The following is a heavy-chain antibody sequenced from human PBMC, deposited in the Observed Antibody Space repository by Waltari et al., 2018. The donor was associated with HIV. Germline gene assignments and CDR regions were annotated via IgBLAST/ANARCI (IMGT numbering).Heavy chain of an antibody. V-gene: IGHV4-31*03. D-gene: IGHD2-2*01. CDR2: IYYSGST. Sequence: QVQLQESGPGLVKPSQTLSLTCTVSGGSISSGGYYWSWIRQHPGKGLEWIGYIYYSGSTYYNPSLKSRVTISVDTSKNQFSLKLSSVTAADTAVYYCARDIVVVPAEGPYGMDVWGQGTTVTVSS. J-gene: IGHJ6*02. CDR1: GGSISSGGYY. CDR3: ARDIVVVPAEGPYGMDV.